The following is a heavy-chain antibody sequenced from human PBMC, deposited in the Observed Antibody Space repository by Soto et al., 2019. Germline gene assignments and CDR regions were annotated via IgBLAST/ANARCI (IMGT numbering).Heavy chain of an antibody. CDR2: ISGSGGST. J-gene: IGHJ6*02. CDR3: AKDSTITFGGVIVDYGMDV. V-gene: IGHV3-23*01. CDR1: GFTFSSYA. Sequence: PGGSLRLSCAASGFTFSSYAMSWVRQAPGKGLEWVSAISGSGGSTYYADSVKGRFTISRDNSKNTLYLQMNSLRAEDTAVYYCAKDSTITFGGVIVDYGMDVWGQGTTVTVSS. D-gene: IGHD3-16*02.